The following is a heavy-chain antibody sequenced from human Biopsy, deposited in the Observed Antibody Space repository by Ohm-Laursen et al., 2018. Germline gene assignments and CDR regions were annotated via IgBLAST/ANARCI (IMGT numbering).Heavy chain of an antibody. CDR3: ARLTGDPSY. CDR1: GGSIKSYY. V-gene: IGHV4-59*07. CDR2: IYYTGHT. Sequence: SDILSLTCSVSGGSIKSYYWNWIRQSPGKGLEWIGFIYYTGHTNYNPPLKSRATISVDTSKNQFSLKVISVTAADTAVYYCARLTGDPSYWGQGILVTVSS. J-gene: IGHJ4*02. D-gene: IGHD7-27*01.